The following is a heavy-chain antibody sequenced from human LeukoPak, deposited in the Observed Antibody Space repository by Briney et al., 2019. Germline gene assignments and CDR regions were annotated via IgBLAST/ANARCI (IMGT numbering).Heavy chain of an antibody. Sequence: GSLRLSCAASGFTFSSYWMNWARQAPGKGLEWVASINHNGNVNYYVDSVKGRFTISRDNAKNSLYLQMSNLRAEDTAVYFCARVRSGYSYGGSYYYGMDVWGQGTTVTVSS. CDR3: ARVRSGYSYGGSYYYGMDV. V-gene: IGHV3-7*03. D-gene: IGHD5-18*01. CDR2: INHNGNVN. J-gene: IGHJ6*02. CDR1: GFTFSSYW.